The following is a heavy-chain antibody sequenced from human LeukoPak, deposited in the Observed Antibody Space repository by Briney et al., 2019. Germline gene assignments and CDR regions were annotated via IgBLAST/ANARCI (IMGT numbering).Heavy chain of an antibody. V-gene: IGHV4-39*01. J-gene: IGHJ4*02. D-gene: IGHD3-10*01. CDR2: IYDSGST. Sequence: PSETLSLTCTVSGGSIRSSYYYWGWIRQPPGKGLEWIGSIYDSGSTYYNPSLKSRVTISVDTSKNQFSLKLNSVTAADTAVYYCARGRKFGSAFDYWGQGTLVTVSS. CDR1: GGSIRSSYYY. CDR3: ARGRKFGSAFDY.